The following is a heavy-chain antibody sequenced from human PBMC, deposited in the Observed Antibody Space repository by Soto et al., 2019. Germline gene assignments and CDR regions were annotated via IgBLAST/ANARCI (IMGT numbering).Heavy chain of an antibody. CDR3: AKTRLYDSPDYHRDALDV. Sequence: EVQVLESGGGLEQPGGSLRLSCVASGLTFGSYVMNWVRQAPGKGLEWVSGISGSGDTTHYADSVKGRFTISRDNSKNTVFLQMKSLKAEDTAVYYCAKTRLYDSPDYHRDALDVWGQGTRVTVSS. J-gene: IGHJ3*01. CDR2: ISGSGDTT. D-gene: IGHD3-22*01. V-gene: IGHV3-23*01. CDR1: GLTFGSYV.